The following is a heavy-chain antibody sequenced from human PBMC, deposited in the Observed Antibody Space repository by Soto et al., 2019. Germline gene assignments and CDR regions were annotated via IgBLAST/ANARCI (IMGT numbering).Heavy chain of an antibody. CDR2: IKSKTDGGTT. D-gene: IGHD3-22*01. Sequence: GGSLRLSCAASGFTFSNAWINWVRQAPGKGLEWVGRIKSKTDGGTTDFAEPVKGRFAISRDDSNNMVYLQMSSLKIEYTAVYYCTTDSYSTIIIVRFDYWGHGTLVTVSS. CDR1: GFTFSNAW. CDR3: TTDSYSTIIIVRFDY. V-gene: IGHV3-15*07. J-gene: IGHJ4*01.